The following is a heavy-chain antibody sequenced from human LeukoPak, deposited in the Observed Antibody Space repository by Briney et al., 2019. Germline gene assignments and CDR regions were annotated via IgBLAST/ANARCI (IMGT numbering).Heavy chain of an antibody. V-gene: IGHV3-11*01. J-gene: IGHJ6*02. Sequence: GGSLRLSCAASGFTFGDYYMSWIRQAPGKGLEWVSYISSSGSTIYYADSVKGRFTISRDNAKNSLYLQMNSLRAEDTAVYYCARGLYCSSTSCSNYYYYYGMDVWGQGTTVTVSS. CDR1: GFTFGDYY. CDR2: ISSSGSTI. D-gene: IGHD2-2*01. CDR3: ARGLYCSSTSCSNYYYYYGMDV.